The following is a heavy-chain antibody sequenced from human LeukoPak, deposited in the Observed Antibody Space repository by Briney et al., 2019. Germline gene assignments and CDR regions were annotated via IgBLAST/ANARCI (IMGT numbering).Heavy chain of an antibody. V-gene: IGHV3-23*01. CDR2: ISGSGGST. D-gene: IGHD3-3*01. CDR1: GFTFSSYA. Sequence: AGSLRLSCAASGFTFSSYAMSWVRQAPGKGLEWLSAISGSGGSTYYADSAKGRFTISRDNSKNTLYLQVNSLRAEDTAVYYCAKFIMGRFTIFGVVKGRYVDVWGKGTTVTVSS. J-gene: IGHJ6*04. CDR3: AKFIMGRFTIFGVVKGRYVDV.